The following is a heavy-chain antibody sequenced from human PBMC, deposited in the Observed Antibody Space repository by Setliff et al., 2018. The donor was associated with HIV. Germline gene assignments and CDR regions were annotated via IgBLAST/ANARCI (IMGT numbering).Heavy chain of an antibody. D-gene: IGHD6-19*01. Sequence: ASVKVSCKASGYTFTAYYMHWVRQAPGQGLEWMGWISTYSDERSYAQNLQGRVTMTTDTSTSTAYMELRSLRFDDTAVYYCARDASTGWRTMGFDYWGQGTLVTVSS. CDR1: GYTFTAYY. J-gene: IGHJ4*02. CDR2: ISTYSDER. V-gene: IGHV1-18*04. CDR3: ARDASTGWRTMGFDY.